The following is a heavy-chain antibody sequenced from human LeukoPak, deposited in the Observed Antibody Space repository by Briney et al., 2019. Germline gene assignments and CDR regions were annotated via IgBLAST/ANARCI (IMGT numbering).Heavy chain of an antibody. CDR3: ARVKIGDYYYYMDV. V-gene: IGHV4-38-2*02. Sequence: SETLSLTCTVSGYSISSGYYWGWIRQPPGKGLEWIGSIYHSGSTYYNPSLKSRVTISVDTSKNQFSLKLSSVTAADTAVYYCARVKIGDYYYYMDVWGKGTTVTVSS. CDR2: IYHSGST. D-gene: IGHD4-17*01. J-gene: IGHJ6*03. CDR1: GYSISSGYY.